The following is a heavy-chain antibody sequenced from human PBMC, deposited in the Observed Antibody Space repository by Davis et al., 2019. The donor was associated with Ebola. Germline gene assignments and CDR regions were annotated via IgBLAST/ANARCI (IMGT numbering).Heavy chain of an antibody. CDR3: AREGVVVAATYAFDI. CDR2: ISSSSSYI. V-gene: IGHV3-21*01. J-gene: IGHJ3*02. D-gene: IGHD2-15*01. CDR1: GFTFSSYE. Sequence: GESLKISCAASGFTFSSYEMNWVRQAPGKGLEWVSSISSSSSYIYYADSVKGRFTISRDNAKNSLYLQMNSLRAEDTAVYYCAREGVVVAATYAFDIWGQGTMVTVSS.